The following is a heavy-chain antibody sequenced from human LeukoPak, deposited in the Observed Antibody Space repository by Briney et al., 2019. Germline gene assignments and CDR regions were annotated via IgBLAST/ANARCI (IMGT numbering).Heavy chain of an antibody. J-gene: IGHJ4*02. D-gene: IGHD2-8*01. V-gene: IGHV4-59*08. CDR3: AKWASDNRAFDL. CDR1: GTSITSYY. CDR2: GHYSGNT. Sequence: SETLSLTCTVSGTSITSYYWNWIRQAPGQGPEWIGYGHYSGNTKYNPPLKSRVTISVDTTKNQFSLRLSSVTAADTAVYFCAKWASDNRAFDLWGQGTLVTVSS.